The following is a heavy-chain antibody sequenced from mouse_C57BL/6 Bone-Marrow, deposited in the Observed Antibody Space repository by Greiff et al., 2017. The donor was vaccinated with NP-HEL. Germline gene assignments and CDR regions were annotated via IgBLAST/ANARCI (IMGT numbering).Heavy chain of an antibody. Sequence: QVHVKQSGAELVRPGTSVKMSCKASGYTFTNYWIGWVKQRPGHGLEWIGDIYPGGGYTNYNEKFKGKATLTADKSSSTAYMQLSSLTSEDSAIFYCERSIAYYGRSPWYFDDWGTGTTVTVSS. D-gene: IGHD1-1*01. CDR2: IYPGGGYT. J-gene: IGHJ1*03. CDR1: GYTFTNYW. V-gene: IGHV1-63*01. CDR3: ERSIAYYGRSPWYFDD.